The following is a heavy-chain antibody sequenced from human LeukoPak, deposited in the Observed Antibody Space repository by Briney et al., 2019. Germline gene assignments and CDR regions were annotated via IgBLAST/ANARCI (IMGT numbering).Heavy chain of an antibody. CDR2: IYSGGYT. V-gene: IGHV3-66*01. D-gene: IGHD1-26*01. J-gene: IGHJ4*02. CDR3: ARRLEYSGSKGVFDY. Sequence: PGGSLRLSCAASGLTVTSNYMTWVRQAPGRGLEWVAIIYSGGYTDYADSVKGRFTISRDNSKNTLYLQMNGLRAEDTAVYYCARRLEYSGSKGVFDYWGQGTLVTVSS. CDR1: GLTVTSNY.